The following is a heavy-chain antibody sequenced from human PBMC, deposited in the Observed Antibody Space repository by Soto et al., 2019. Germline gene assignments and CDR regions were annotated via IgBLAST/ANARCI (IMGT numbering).Heavy chain of an antibody. Sequence: GGSLRLSCAASGFTFSSYGMHWVRQAPGKGLEWVAVISYDGSNKYYADSVKGRFTISRDNSKNTLYLQMNSLRAEDTAVYYCAKDKGAFDRLWFGYYYYGMDVWGQGTTVTVSS. J-gene: IGHJ6*02. CDR2: ISYDGSNK. CDR3: AKDKGAFDRLWFGYYYYGMDV. D-gene: IGHD3-10*01. CDR1: GFTFSSYG. V-gene: IGHV3-30*18.